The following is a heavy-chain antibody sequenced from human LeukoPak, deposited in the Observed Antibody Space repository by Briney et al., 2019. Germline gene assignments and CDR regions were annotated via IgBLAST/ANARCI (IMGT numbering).Heavy chain of an antibody. J-gene: IGHJ4*02. CDR2: IKSKSDYGTA. Sequence: GRSLRLSCAASGLSFSTDWMGWVRQAPGKGLEWVGRIKSKSDYGTAVYTAPVKGRFTISRDDSKDTLYLQMNSLKSEDTAVYYCTTDDDGGIGHWGQGSLVTVSS. CDR3: TTDDDGGIGH. V-gene: IGHV3-15*01. CDR1: GLSFSTDW. D-gene: IGHD3-16*01.